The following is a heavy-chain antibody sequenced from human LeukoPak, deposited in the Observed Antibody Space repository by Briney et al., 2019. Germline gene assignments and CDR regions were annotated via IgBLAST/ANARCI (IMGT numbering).Heavy chain of an antibody. CDR2: IRYDGSNK. V-gene: IGHV3-30*02. J-gene: IGHJ4*02. CDR1: GFTFSSYG. CDR3: AKGPSGDFIYYFDN. Sequence: GGSLRLSCAASGFTFSSYGMHWVRQAPGKGLEWVAFIRYDGSNKYYTDSVKGRFTISRDNSKNTLYLQMNSLRADDTAVYYCAKGPSGDFIYYFDNGGQGTLVTVSS. D-gene: IGHD2-21*02.